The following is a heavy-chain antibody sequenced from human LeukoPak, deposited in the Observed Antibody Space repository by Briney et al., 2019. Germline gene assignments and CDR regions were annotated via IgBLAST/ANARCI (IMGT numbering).Heavy chain of an antibody. CDR2: IRNKVNSHTT. V-gene: IGHV3-72*01. CDR3: VAMLRGVGY. J-gene: IGHJ4*02. Sequence: GGSLRLSCAASGFXFSDHYIDWVRQAPGKGREWVGRIRNKVNSHTTEYSASVKVRFTISRDDSTNSVYLQMNSLKTEDTAVYYCVAMLRGVGYWGQGTLVTVSS. D-gene: IGHD3-10*01. CDR1: GFXFSDHY.